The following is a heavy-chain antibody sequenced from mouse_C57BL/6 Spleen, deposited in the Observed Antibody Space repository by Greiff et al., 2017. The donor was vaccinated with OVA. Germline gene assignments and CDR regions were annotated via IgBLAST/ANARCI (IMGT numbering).Heavy chain of an antibody. V-gene: IGHV5-16*01. CDR3: ARGPYYGSSPYAMDY. Sequence: EVKVVESEGGLVQPGSSMKLSCTASGFTFSDYYMAWVRQVPEKGLEWVANINYDGSSTYYLDSLKSRFIISRDNAKNILYLQMSSLKSEDTATYYCARGPYYGSSPYAMDYWGQGTSVTVSS. CDR2: INYDGSST. D-gene: IGHD1-1*01. CDR1: GFTFSDYY. J-gene: IGHJ4*01.